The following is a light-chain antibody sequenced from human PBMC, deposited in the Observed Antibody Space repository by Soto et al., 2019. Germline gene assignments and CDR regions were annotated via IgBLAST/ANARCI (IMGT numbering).Light chain of an antibody. Sequence: DVVMTQSPLSLPVTLGQPASISCRSSQSIVYSDGNAYLSWFQQRPGQSPRRLIYRTSNRGSGVPDRFSGSGSGTDFTLTINRVEAEDVGVYYCMQGTVWPPTFGRGTKVEIK. V-gene: IGKV2-30*01. CDR2: RTS. J-gene: IGKJ1*01. CDR3: MQGTVWPPT. CDR1: QSIVYSDGNAY.